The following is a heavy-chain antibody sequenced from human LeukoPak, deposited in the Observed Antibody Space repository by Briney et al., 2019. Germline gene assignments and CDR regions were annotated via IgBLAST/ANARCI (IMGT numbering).Heavy chain of an antibody. Sequence: SETLSLTCSVSGGSISSDYWSWTRQPPGKGLEWIGYIYYSGTTNYNPSLKSRVTISVDTSKNQFSLKLSSVTAADTAVYYCASNYYGSGSLDYWGQGNLVTVSS. CDR3: ASNYYGSGSLDY. D-gene: IGHD3-10*01. V-gene: IGHV4-59*08. CDR1: GGSISSDY. J-gene: IGHJ4*02. CDR2: IYYSGTT.